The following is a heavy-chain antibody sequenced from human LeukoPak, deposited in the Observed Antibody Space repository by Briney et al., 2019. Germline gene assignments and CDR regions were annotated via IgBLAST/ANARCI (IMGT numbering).Heavy chain of an antibody. CDR1: GFTVSSKY. D-gene: IGHD3-3*01. CDR3: AGDFWSSNWFDP. Sequence: GSLRLSCAASGFTVSSKYMSWIRQAPGKGLEWVSVTYSGGSTYYADSVKGRFTISRDNSKNTLYLQMNSLRAEDTAVYYCAGDFWSSNWFDPWGQGTLVTVSS. CDR2: TYSGGST. V-gene: IGHV3-53*01. J-gene: IGHJ5*02.